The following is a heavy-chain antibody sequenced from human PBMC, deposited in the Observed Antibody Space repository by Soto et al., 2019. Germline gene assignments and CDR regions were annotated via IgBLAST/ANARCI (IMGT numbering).Heavy chain of an antibody. D-gene: IGHD4-17*01. CDR3: TSVRYGDYSAFDY. CDR2: IRSKANSYAT. Sequence: EVQLVESGGGLVQPGGSLKLSCAASGFTFSGSAMHWVRQASGKGLEWVGRIRSKANSYATAYAASVKGRFTISRDDSKNTAYLQMNSLKTEDTAVYYCTSVRYGDYSAFDYWGQGTLVTVSS. CDR1: GFTFSGSA. J-gene: IGHJ4*02. V-gene: IGHV3-73*01.